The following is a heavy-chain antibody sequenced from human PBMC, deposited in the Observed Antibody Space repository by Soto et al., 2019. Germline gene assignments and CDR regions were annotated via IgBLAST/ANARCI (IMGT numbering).Heavy chain of an antibody. CDR1: GGSISNSNYY. J-gene: IGHJ4*02. CDR2: IYYTWNT. V-gene: IGHV4-39*01. Sequence: SETLSLTCNVSGGSISNSNYYWGWIRQPPGKGLEWIGSIYYTWNTYYKQSLKSRVTISVDTSKNQFSLKLGSVTAADTAVYFCERHSIWLLLSDYWGQGTLVT. D-gene: IGHD3-22*01. CDR3: ERHSIWLLLSDY.